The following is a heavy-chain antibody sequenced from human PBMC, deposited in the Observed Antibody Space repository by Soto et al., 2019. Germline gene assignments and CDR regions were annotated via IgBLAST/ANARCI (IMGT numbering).Heavy chain of an antibody. CDR2: IWYDGSNK. Sequence: VGSLRLSCAASGFTFSSYGMHCVRQPPGKGLEWVAVIWYDGSNKYYADSVKGRFTNSRDNSKNTLYFQMNSLRAEDTAVYYCARDPPGSGSYSYDYWGQGTLVTVSS. CDR3: ARDPPGSGSYSYDY. CDR1: GFTFSSYG. J-gene: IGHJ4*02. D-gene: IGHD3-10*01. V-gene: IGHV3-33*01.